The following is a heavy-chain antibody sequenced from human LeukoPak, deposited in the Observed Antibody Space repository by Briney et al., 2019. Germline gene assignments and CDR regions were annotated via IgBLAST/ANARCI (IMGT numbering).Heavy chain of an antibody. CDR2: NSYSRST. CDR3: ARDNPDYDLSGYGVFDF. J-gene: IGHJ4*02. V-gene: IGHV4-61*08. D-gene: IGHD3-22*01. CDR1: GGSISSYGYY. Sequence: SETLSLTCTVSGGSISSYGYYWTWIRQQPGKGLEWIGYNSYSRSTNYNPSLKSRVTISVDTSKNQFSLKLNSVAAADTAVYYCARDNPDYDLSGYGVFDFWGQGILVTVSS.